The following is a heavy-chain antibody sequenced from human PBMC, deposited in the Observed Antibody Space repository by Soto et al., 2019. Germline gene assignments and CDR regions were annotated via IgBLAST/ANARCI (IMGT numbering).Heavy chain of an antibody. CDR2: INPNSGGT. CDR1: GYTFTGYY. D-gene: IGHD3-10*01. Sequence: ASVKVSCKXSGYTFTGYYMHWVRQDPGQGLEWMGWINPNSGGTNYAQKFQGWVTMTRDTSISTAYRELSRLRSDDTAVYYCSREVRGVTNYYYGMDVWGQGTTVTVSS. J-gene: IGHJ6*02. V-gene: IGHV1-2*04. CDR3: SREVRGVTNYYYGMDV.